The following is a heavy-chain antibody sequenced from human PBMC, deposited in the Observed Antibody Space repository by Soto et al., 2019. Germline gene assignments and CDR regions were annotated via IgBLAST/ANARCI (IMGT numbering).Heavy chain of an antibody. Sequence: QVQLQESGPGLVKPSETLSLSCSVSGGSISGHYWSWVRQPPGKGLEWIGYMYYSGSTNYNPSLQSRVTISVDTSKNHLSLRLTSVTAAYSAVYYCARGPYYDLIWNYYYMDVWGKGTTVTVSS. CDR2: MYYSGST. CDR1: GGSISGHY. D-gene: IGHD3-16*01. J-gene: IGHJ6*03. CDR3: ARGPYYDLIWNYYYMDV. V-gene: IGHV4-59*11.